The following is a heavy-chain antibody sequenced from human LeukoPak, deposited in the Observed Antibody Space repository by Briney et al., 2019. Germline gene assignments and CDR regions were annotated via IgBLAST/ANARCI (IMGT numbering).Heavy chain of an antibody. Sequence: SVKVSCKASGGTFSSYAISWVRQAPGQGLEWMGGIIPTFGTANYAQKFQGRVTIIADESTSTAYMELSSLRSEDTAVYYCASLTGTTRGGYYYYYGMDVWGKGTTVTVSS. CDR3: ASLTGTTRGGYYYYYGMDV. J-gene: IGHJ6*04. CDR2: IIPTFGTA. CDR1: GGTFSSYA. V-gene: IGHV1-69*13. D-gene: IGHD1-20*01.